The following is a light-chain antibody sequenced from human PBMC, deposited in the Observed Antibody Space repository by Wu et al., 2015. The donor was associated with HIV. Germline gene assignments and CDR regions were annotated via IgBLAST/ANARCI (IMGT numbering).Light chain of an antibody. CDR2: RAS. Sequence: DIVLTQSPGTLSVSPGERVTLSCRASQTVITNLAWYQHKPGQAPRLLIYRASTRATDVPDRFSASGSGTDFTLTISSLQSEDFAVYYCQQYNNWPPQVTFGGGTKVEIK. J-gene: IGKJ4*01. CDR3: QQYNNWPPQVT. CDR1: QTVITN. V-gene: IGKV3-15*01.